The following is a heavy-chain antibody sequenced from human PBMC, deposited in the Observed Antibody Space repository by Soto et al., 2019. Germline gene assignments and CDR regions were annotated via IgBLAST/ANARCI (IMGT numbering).Heavy chain of an antibody. CDR1: GFDFSTYG. CDR2: IWYDGSNK. Sequence: VQLVESGGGVVQPGRSVRLSCAASGFDFSTYGMHWVRQAPGKGLEWVAVIWYDGSNKYYADSVRGRFIISRDNSKNTLFLQLNSLRAEDTAVYYCARAVGPFDYWGQGTLVTVSS. CDR3: ARAVGPFDY. D-gene: IGHD1-26*01. J-gene: IGHJ4*02. V-gene: IGHV3-33*01.